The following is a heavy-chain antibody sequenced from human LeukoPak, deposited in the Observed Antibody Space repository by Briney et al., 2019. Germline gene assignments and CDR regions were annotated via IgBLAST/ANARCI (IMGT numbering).Heavy chain of an antibody. D-gene: IGHD3-3*01. CDR1: GFTFSSYG. V-gene: IGHV3-23*01. CDR3: AKGGYYDGYYYYYMDV. CDR2: ISAGGSNT. J-gene: IGHJ6*03. Sequence: GGSLRLSCAASGFTFSSYGMSWRRQAPGKGLEWVSGISAGGSNTYYADSVMGRFTISRDNSKNTLYLQMNSLRAEDTAIYYCAKGGYYDGYYYYYMDVWGKGTTVTISS.